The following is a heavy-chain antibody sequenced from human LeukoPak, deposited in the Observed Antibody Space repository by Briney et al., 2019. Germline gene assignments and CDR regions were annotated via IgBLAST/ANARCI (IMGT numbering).Heavy chain of an antibody. J-gene: IGHJ4*01. CDR3: ARAGDSTGYPFDY. Sequence: SETLSLTCTVSGGSIRSYYWSWIRQPPGKGLEWIGYIYSSGSTNYNPSLKSRVTMSVGTSKNQFSLRLGSVTVADTAVYYCARAGDSTGYPFDYWGHGTLVPVS. D-gene: IGHD3-22*01. V-gene: IGHV4-59*01. CDR2: IYSSGST. CDR1: GGSIRSYY.